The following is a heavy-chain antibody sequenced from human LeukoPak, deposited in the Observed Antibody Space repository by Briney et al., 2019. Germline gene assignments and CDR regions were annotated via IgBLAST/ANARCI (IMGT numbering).Heavy chain of an antibody. CDR3: ARSIDFDYSNNYYMDV. D-gene: IGHD4-11*01. J-gene: IGHJ6*03. V-gene: IGHV3-20*04. CDR1: GFTFDDYG. Sequence: GGSLRLSCAASGFTFDDYGMSWVRQAPGKGLEWVSGINWNGGSTGYADSVKGRFTISRDNAKNSLYLRMNSLRAEDTALYYCARSIDFDYSNNYYMDVWGKGTTVTVSS. CDR2: INWNGGST.